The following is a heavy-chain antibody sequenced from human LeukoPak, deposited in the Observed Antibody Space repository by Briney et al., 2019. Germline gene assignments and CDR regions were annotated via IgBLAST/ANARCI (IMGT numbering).Heavy chain of an antibody. J-gene: IGHJ4*02. CDR2: IYYSGST. Sequence: SGTLSLTCTVSGGSISSSSYYWGWIRQPPGKGLEWIGSIYYSGSTYYNPSPKSRVTISVDTSKNQFSLKLSSVTAADTAVYYCARWARGVFDYWGQGTLVTVSS. V-gene: IGHV4-39*01. CDR3: ARWARGVFDY. D-gene: IGHD5-12*01. CDR1: GGSISSSSYY.